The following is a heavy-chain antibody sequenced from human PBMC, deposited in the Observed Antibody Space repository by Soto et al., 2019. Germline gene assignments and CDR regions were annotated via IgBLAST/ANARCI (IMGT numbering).Heavy chain of an antibody. CDR2: IRSKVNSYAT. CDR3: TRQSYNWNDY. V-gene: IGHV3-73*01. Sequence: GGSLRLSCAASGFTVSGSSMHWVRQASGKGLEWVGRIRSKVNSYATAYAASVTGRFTISRDDSQNTAYLQMNSLETEDTAVYYCTRQSYNWNDYWGHGTLVTVSS. CDR1: GFTVSGSS. J-gene: IGHJ5*01.